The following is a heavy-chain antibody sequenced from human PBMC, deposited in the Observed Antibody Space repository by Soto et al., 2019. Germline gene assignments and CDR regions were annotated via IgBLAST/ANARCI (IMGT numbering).Heavy chain of an antibody. V-gene: IGHV4-59*01. J-gene: IGHJ4*02. CDR1: GGSMSGVY. Sequence: SETLSLTCTLSGGSMSGVYWSWIRQPPEKGLEWIGYIFYNGNTNYSPSLNTRVTISVDTSKNQFSLRLSSVTAVDTAVYYCARGGWYRDYWGRGTLVTVSS. CDR3: ARGGWYRDY. CDR2: IFYNGNT. D-gene: IGHD1-1*01.